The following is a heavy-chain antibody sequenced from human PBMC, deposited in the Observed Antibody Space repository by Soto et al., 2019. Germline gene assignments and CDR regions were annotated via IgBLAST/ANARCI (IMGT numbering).Heavy chain of an antibody. CDR3: ANIYHLVAATM. CDR2: ISYDGSNK. Sequence: VQLVESGGGVVQPGRSLRLSSASSGFTFSSYGMHWVRQAPGKGLEWVAVISYDGSNKYYADSVKGRFTISRDNSKNTLYLQMNSLRAEDTAVYYCANIYHLVAATMWGQGTLVTVSS. D-gene: IGHD1-26*01. V-gene: IGHV3-30*18. J-gene: IGHJ4*02. CDR1: GFTFSSYG.